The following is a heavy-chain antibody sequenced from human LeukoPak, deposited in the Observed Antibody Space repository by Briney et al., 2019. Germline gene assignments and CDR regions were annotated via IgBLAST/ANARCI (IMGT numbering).Heavy chain of an antibody. J-gene: IGHJ5*02. CDR1: GFTFSGHW. CDR2: IKPDGSEI. Sequence: GGSLRLSCAAYGFTFSGHWMDWVRQAPGKGLEWVANIKPDGSEIYYVDSVKGRFTLSRDNAKNSLYMQMNSLRVEDTAVYYCTRSLDPWGQGTLVTVSS. V-gene: IGHV3-7*04. CDR3: TRSLDP.